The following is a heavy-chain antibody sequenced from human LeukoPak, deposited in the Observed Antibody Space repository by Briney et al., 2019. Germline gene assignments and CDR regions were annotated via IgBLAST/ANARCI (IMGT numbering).Heavy chain of an antibody. D-gene: IGHD3-16*01. Sequence: PSETLSLTCTVSGAPISIGSYYWSWIRQPPGKGLEWIGYFHYSRSTNYNPSLKSRVAISIDTSKNQFALKLSSVTAADTAVYYCARAVFAFDIWGQGTMVAVSP. CDR1: GAPISIGSYY. CDR2: FHYSRST. J-gene: IGHJ3*02. V-gene: IGHV4-61*01. CDR3: ARAVFAFDI.